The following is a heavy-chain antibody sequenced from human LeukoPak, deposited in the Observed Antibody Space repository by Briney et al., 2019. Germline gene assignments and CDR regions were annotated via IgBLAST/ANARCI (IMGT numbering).Heavy chain of an antibody. CDR1: GFTFSSYG. Sequence: GGSLRLSCAASGFTFSSYGMHWVRQAPGKGLEWVAVISYDGSNKYYADSVKGRFTISRDNSKNTLYLQMNSLRADDTAVYYCAKDTLRFYFGSGSYQSFDYWGQGTLVTVSS. J-gene: IGHJ4*02. CDR2: ISYDGSNK. D-gene: IGHD3-10*01. CDR3: AKDTLRFYFGSGSYQSFDY. V-gene: IGHV3-30*18.